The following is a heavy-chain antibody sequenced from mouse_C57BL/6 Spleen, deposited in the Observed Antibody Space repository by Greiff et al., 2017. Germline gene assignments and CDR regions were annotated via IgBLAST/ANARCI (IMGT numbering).Heavy chain of an antibody. J-gene: IGHJ3*01. V-gene: IGHV1-76*01. CDR2: IYPGSGNT. CDR1: GYTFTDYY. CDR3: ARWGTEAFAY. Sequence: QVQLQQSGAELVRPGASVKLSCKASGYTFTDYYINWVKQRPGQGLEWIARIYPGSGNTYYNEKFKGKATLTAEKSSSTAYMQLSSLTSEDSAVYFCARWGTEAFAYWGQGTLVTVSA. D-gene: IGHD3-3*01.